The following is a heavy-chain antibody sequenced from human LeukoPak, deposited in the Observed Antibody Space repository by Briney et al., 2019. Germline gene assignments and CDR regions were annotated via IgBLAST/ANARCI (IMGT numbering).Heavy chain of an antibody. CDR1: GFTFSSYE. CDR2: ISSSGSTI. V-gene: IGHV3-48*03. CDR3: ASGYDYVWGSYVY. D-gene: IGHD3-16*01. J-gene: IGHJ4*02. Sequence: GGSLRRSCAASGFTFSSYEMNWVRQAPGKGLEWVSYISSSGSTIYYADSVKGRFTISRDNAKNSLYLQMNSLRAEDTAVYCCASGYDYVWGSYVYWGQGTLVTVSS.